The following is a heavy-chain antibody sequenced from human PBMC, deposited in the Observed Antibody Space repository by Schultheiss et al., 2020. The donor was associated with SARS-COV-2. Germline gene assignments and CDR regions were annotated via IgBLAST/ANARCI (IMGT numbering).Heavy chain of an antibody. Sequence: SQTLSLTCTVSGDSVKSYYWSWIRQPPGKGLEWIAYIHFSGTTNYNPSLKSRVTISLDTSKNQFSLRLNSVTTADTAVYYCARDRRGAVAGGYFDYWGQGTLVTVSS. CDR3: ARDRRGAVAGGYFDY. CDR2: IHFSGTT. J-gene: IGHJ4*02. CDR1: GDSVKSYY. V-gene: IGHV4-59*02. D-gene: IGHD6-19*01.